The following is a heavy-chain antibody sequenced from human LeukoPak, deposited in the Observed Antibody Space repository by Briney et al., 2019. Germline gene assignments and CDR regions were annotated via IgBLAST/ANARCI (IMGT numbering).Heavy chain of an antibody. V-gene: IGHV3-23*01. CDR1: GFTFSSYS. CDR3: AKEGDRGFVVADYFDY. CDR2: ISGSSGAT. J-gene: IGHJ4*02. D-gene: IGHD2-15*01. Sequence: GGSLRLSCAASGFTFSSYSMAWVRQAPGKGLEWVSIISGSSGATFYADSVKGRFTISRDNSKNTLYLEMSSLRAEDTAIYYCAKEGDRGFVVADYFDYWGQGTLVTVSS.